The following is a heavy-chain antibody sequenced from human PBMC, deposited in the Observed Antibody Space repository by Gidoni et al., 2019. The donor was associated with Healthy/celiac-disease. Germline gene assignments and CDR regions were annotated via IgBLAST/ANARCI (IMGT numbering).Heavy chain of an antibody. D-gene: IGHD6-19*01. V-gene: IGHV1-69*01. CDR2: IIPIFGTA. CDR3: ARDHKGGIAVSNYYGMDV. Sequence: QVQLVQSGAEVKKPGSSVKVSCKASGGTFSSYAISWVRQAPGQGLEWMGGIIPIFGTANYAQKFQGRVTITADESTSTAYMELSSLRSEDTAVYYCARDHKGGIAVSNYYGMDVWGQGTTVTVSS. J-gene: IGHJ6*02. CDR1: GGTFSSYA.